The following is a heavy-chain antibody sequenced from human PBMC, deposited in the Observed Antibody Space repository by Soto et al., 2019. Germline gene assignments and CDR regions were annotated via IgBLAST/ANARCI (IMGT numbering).Heavy chain of an antibody. V-gene: IGHV4-4*02. D-gene: IGHD6-13*01. Sequence: QVQLQESGPGLVKPSGTLSLTCAVSGGSISSSNWWSWVRQPPGKGLEWIGEIYHSGSTNYNPSLTRRGTISVAKSKNQFALKLNSVTAADTAVYYGARAAMGGSSWPFDYWGQGTLVTVSS. J-gene: IGHJ4*02. CDR3: ARAAMGGSSWPFDY. CDR1: GGSISSSNW. CDR2: IYHSGST.